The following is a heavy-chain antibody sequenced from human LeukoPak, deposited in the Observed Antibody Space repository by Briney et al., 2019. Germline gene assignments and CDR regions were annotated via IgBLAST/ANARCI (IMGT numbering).Heavy chain of an antibody. Sequence: SETLSLTCAVYGGSFSGYYWSWIRQPPGKGLEWIGEINHSGSTNYNPSLKSRVTISVDTSKNQFSLKLSSVTAADTAVYYCARDYDFWSGPACDYWGQGTLVTVSS. D-gene: IGHD3-3*01. CDR1: GGSFSGYY. CDR2: INHSGST. V-gene: IGHV4-34*01. J-gene: IGHJ4*02. CDR3: ARDYDFWSGPACDY.